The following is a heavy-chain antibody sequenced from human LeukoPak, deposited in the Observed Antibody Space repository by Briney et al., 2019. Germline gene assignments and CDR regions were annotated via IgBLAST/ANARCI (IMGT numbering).Heavy chain of an antibody. V-gene: IGHV1-46*01. J-gene: IGHJ4*02. CDR2: INSGGGST. Sequence: ASVKVSCKASGNSFTHYYMHWVRQTPGQGLEWVGIINSGGGSTSYAERFQGRVTMTSDTSTSTVYMELSSLRSEDTAVYYCARLSLSGNNLLYFDYWGQGTLVSVS. D-gene: IGHD3-10*01. CDR3: ARLSLSGNNLLYFDY. CDR1: GNSFTHYY.